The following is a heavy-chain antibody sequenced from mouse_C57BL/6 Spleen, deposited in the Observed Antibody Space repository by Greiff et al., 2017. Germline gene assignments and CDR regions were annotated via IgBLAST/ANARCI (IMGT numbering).Heavy chain of an antibody. D-gene: IGHD1-2*01. CDR3: TRERLRLLAY. Sequence: QVQLQPSGAELLRPGASVTLSSKASGYPFPDYEMHWVKQTPVHGLEWIGAIDPETGGTAYNQKFKGKAILTADKSSSTAYRELRGRTSEDYAVYYCTRERLRLLAYWGQGTLVTVSA. V-gene: IGHV1-15*01. CDR1: GYPFPDYE. J-gene: IGHJ3*01. CDR2: IDPETGGT.